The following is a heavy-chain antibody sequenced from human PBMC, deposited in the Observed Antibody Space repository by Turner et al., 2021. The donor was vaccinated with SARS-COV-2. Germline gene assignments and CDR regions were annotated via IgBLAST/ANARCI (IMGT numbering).Heavy chain of an antibody. Sequence: EVQLVQSGAEVRKAGESLRISCNGSGYRFANYWINWVRQMPGKGVEWMEGIDHDDYYTKDSPCFKSHVNMSVDKSSRNAYLQWTSVKASDNAIYYCASRVDDIQLGSWGQGTLVTVSS. CDR2: IDHDDYYT. CDR3: ASRVDDIQLGS. J-gene: IGHJ5*02. V-gene: IGHV5-10-1*03. D-gene: IGHD3-9*01. CDR1: GYRFANYW.